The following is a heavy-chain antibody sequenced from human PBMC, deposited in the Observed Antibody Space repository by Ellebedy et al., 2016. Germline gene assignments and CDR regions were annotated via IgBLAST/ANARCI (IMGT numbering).Heavy chain of an antibody. V-gene: IGHV3-33*01. CDR1: GFTFSSYG. Sequence: GESLKISXAASGFTFSSYGMHWVRQAPGKGLEWVAVIWYDGSNKYYADSVKGRFTISRDNSKNTLYLQMNSLRAEDTAVYYCARELVVTAIRDYYYGMDVWGQGTTVTVSS. CDR3: ARELVVTAIRDYYYGMDV. J-gene: IGHJ6*02. D-gene: IGHD2-21*02. CDR2: IWYDGSNK.